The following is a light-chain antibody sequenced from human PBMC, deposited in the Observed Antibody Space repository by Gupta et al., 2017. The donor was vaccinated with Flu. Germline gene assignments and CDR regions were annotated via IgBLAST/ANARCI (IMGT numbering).Light chain of an antibody. J-gene: IGLJ3*02. CDR2: EVS. V-gene: IGLV2-14*01. Sequence: SAIHPPASVSGSPQPSITISCTGTRSDVGGYNYVSWYQQDPGKAPKLLIYEVSKRPSGVSHRFSGSKSANTASLTISGLQAEDEANYYCNSVTISSTWVFGGGTKLTVL. CDR1: RSDVGGYNY. CDR3: NSVTISSTWV.